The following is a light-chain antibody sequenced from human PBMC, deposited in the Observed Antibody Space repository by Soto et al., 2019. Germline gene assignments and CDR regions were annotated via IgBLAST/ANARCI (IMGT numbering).Light chain of an antibody. CDR2: EVS. CDR3: SSYAGSNIYAI. Sequence: QSALTQPPSASGSPGQSVTISCTGTSSDVGAYNYVSWYQHLPGKAPKLMIYEVSKRPSGVPDRFSGSKSGNTASLTVSGLQAEDEAEYYCSSYAGSNIYAIFGGGTKLTVL. J-gene: IGLJ2*01. CDR1: SSDVGAYNY. V-gene: IGLV2-8*01.